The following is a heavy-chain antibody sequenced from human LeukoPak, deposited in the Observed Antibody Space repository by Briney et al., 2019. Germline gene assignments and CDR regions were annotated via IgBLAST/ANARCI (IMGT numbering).Heavy chain of an antibody. CDR1: GFTFSSYS. Sequence: GGSLRLSCAASGFTFSSYSMIWVRQAPGKGLEGVSYIIGSGDLIYYGDSVKGRFTIYRDNAKISLYLQMNSLRDEDTAVYHFVRVRGATLSHHYSDYWGRGAVVTVSS. D-gene: IGHD3-10*01. J-gene: IGHJ4*02. V-gene: IGHV3-48*02. CDR3: VRVRGATLSHHYSDY. CDR2: IIGSGDLI.